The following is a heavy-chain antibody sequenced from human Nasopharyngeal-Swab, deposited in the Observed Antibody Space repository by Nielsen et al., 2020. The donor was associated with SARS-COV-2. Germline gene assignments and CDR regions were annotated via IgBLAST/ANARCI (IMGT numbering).Heavy chain of an antibody. D-gene: IGHD3-16*01. CDR3: ARGLNYYYYHGTDV. V-gene: IGHV1-2*06. J-gene: IGHJ6*02. Sequence: ASVKVSCKAAGYSFRSYGIKWVRQAPGQGLEWMGRINPISGGTNYAQNFQGRVTMTKDTSISTAYMQLTWLTSDDTAIYYCARGLNYYYYHGTDVWGQGTTVTVSS. CDR1: GYSFRSYG. CDR2: INPISGGT.